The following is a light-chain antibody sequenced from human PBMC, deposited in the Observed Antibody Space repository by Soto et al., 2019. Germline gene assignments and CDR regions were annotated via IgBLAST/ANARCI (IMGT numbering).Light chain of an antibody. CDR2: AAS. J-gene: IGKJ4*01. Sequence: DVQMTQSPSSLSASVGDRVTITCRASQDIKTWLVWYQQKPEQAPKSLIYAASGLQAGVPSRFSGSGSGTDFTLTISSLQPEDSAFYYCQQYNSYPLTFGGGT. CDR1: QDIKTW. CDR3: QQYNSYPLT. V-gene: IGKV1D-16*01.